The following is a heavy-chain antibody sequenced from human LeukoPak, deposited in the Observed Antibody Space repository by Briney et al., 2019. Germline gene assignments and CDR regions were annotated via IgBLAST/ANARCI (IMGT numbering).Heavy chain of an antibody. D-gene: IGHD3-3*01. Sequence: GGSLRLSFTASGFFVSDNYMSWVRQAPGKGLEFVSVIYSGGSTYYAGSLQGRFTISRDSSKNTVYLQMNSLRGDDTGVYYCARGSGYSRMWGQGTLVTVSS. J-gene: IGHJ4*02. CDR1: GFFVSDNY. CDR2: IYSGGST. V-gene: IGHV3-66*01. CDR3: ARGSGYSRM.